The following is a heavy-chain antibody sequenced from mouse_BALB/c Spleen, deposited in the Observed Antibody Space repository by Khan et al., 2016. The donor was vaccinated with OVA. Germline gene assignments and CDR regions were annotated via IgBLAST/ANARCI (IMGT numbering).Heavy chain of an antibody. V-gene: IGHV9-4*02. J-gene: IGHJ4*01. CDR2: INTHSGVP. CDR1: GYTFTTAG. CDR3: ASGGAAYYRNDGGAMEY. D-gene: IGHD2-14*01. Sequence: QIQLVQSGPELKKPRETVRISCKASGYTFTTAGIQWVQKMPGKGLKWIGWINTHSGVPKYAEDFKGRFAFSLEISVNTAYLQITNLKNEDTATXFCASGGAAYYRNDGGAMEYWVQGTSVTVSS.